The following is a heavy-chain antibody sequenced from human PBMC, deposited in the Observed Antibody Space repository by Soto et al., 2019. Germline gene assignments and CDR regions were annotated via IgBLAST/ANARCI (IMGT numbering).Heavy chain of an antibody. CDR1: GFTFSGSA. J-gene: IGHJ4*02. D-gene: IGHD3-10*01. V-gene: IGHV3-73*02. CDR2: IRSKANSYAT. Sequence: EVQLVESGGGLVQPGGSLKLSCAASGFTFSGSAMHWVRQASGKGLEWVGRIRSKANSYATAYAASVKGRFTISRDDSKNTAYLQMNSLETEDTAVSYCTTTMVRGVSDYWGQGTLVTVSS. CDR3: TTTMVRGVSDY.